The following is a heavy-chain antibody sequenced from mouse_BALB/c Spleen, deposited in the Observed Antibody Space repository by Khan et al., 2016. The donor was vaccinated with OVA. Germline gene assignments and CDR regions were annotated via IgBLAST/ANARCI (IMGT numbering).Heavy chain of an antibody. D-gene: IGHD1-1*01. V-gene: IGHV3-8*02. CDR2: ISYSGNA. CDR1: GDSITSGY. CDR3: ACELRGFAY. J-gene: IGHJ3*01. Sequence: EVKLEESGPSLVKPSQTLSLTCSVTGDSITSGYWNWIRKFPGNKLEYMGYISYSGNAYYNPSLKSRISITRDTSKNQYYLQLNSVTTEDTATYACACELRGFAYWGQGTLVTVSA.